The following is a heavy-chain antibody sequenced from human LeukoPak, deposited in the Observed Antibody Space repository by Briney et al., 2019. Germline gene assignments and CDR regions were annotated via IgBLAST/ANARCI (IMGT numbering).Heavy chain of an antibody. CDR2: INPNSGGT. V-gene: IGHV1-2*02. CDR1: GYTFTGYY. CDR3: ASVRIAAAGYDY. J-gene: IGHJ4*02. D-gene: IGHD6-13*01. Sequence: ASVKVSCKASGYTFTGYYMHWVRQAPGQRLEWMGWINPNSGGTNYAQKFQGRVTMTRDTSISTAYMELSRLRSDDTAVYYCASVRIAAAGYDYWGQGTLVTVSS.